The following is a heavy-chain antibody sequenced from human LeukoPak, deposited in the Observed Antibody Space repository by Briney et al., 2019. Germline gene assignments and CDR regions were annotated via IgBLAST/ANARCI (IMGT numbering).Heavy chain of an antibody. V-gene: IGHV3-7*01. D-gene: IGHD3-10*01. CDR1: GFTFSSKW. Sequence: PGGSLRLSCAASGFTFSSKWMSWVRLAPGKGLEWVANIKYDGSEKYYMDSVKGRFTISRDDAKNSLYLQMNSLRAEDTAVYYCARDGSGEWPIGYWGQGTLVTVSS. CDR3: ARDGSGEWPIGY. CDR2: IKYDGSEK. J-gene: IGHJ4*02.